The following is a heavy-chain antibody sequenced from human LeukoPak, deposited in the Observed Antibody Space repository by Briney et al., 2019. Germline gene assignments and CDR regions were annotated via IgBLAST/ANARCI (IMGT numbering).Heavy chain of an antibody. CDR2: INPNSGVT. CDR1: GSTVTGYY. V-gene: IGHV1-2*02. D-gene: IGHD3-10*01. CDR3: ARGPSITMVRGGQWYYCMDV. Sequence: APVRLSCTASGSTVTGYYMHSVRQAPEHGLEWMGWINPNSGVTNYAQKFQGRVTMTRDTSTNTVYMELSSLRSEDTAVYYCARGPSITMVRGGQWYYCMDVWGKGTTVTISS. J-gene: IGHJ6*03.